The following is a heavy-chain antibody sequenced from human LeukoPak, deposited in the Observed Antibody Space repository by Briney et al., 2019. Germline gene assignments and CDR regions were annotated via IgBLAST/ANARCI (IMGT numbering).Heavy chain of an antibody. V-gene: IGHV3-48*02. D-gene: IGHD3-22*01. CDR3: ARVVGGSGYNQEFDY. CDR2: ISSSSSTV. Sequence: GGSLRLSCAASGFTFSDYSMNWVRQAPGKGLEWVSYISSSSSTVYYADSVKGRFTISRDNAKNSLYLQMNSLRDEDTAVYYCARVVGGSGYNQEFDYWGQGTLVTVSS. CDR1: GFTFSDYS. J-gene: IGHJ4*02.